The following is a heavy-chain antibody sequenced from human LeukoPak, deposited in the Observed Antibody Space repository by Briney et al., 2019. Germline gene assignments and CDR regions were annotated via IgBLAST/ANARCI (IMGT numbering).Heavy chain of an antibody. Sequence: GGSLRLSCAASGSTFSSYGMHWVRQAPGKGLERVAFIRYDGSNKYYADSVKGRFTISRDNSKNTLYLQMNSLRAEDTAVYYYAKDARTVVYANRVPRDYFDYWGQGTLVTVSS. D-gene: IGHD2-8*02. V-gene: IGHV3-30*02. CDR1: GSTFSSYG. CDR2: IRYDGSNK. CDR3: AKDARTVVYANRVPRDYFDY. J-gene: IGHJ4*02.